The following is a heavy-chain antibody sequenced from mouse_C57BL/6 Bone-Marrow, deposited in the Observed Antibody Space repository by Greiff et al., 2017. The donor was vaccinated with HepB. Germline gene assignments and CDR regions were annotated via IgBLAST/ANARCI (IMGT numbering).Heavy chain of an antibody. CDR1: GYSITSGYY. CDR3: ARGPLKWFAY. V-gene: IGHV3-6*01. CDR2: ISYDGSN. Sequence: EVKLVESGPGLVKPSQSLSLTCSVTGYSITSGYYWNWIRQFPGNKLEWMGYISYDGSNNYNPSLKNRISITRDTSKNQFFLKLNSVTTEDTATYYCARGPLKWFAYWGQGTLVTVSA. J-gene: IGHJ3*01.